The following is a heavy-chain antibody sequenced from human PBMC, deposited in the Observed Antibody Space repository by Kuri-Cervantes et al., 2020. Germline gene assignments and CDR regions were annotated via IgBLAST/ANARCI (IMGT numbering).Heavy chain of an antibody. Sequence: SETLSLTCTVSGDSISSGGYCWSWIRQHPGEGLEWIGYIQYTGSAFYNPSLKSRLTISVDTSKNQFSLKLSSVTAADTAMYYCARVTWNDMTYWGQGTLVTVSS. J-gene: IGHJ4*02. CDR3: ARVTWNDMTY. D-gene: IGHD1-1*01. CDR2: IQYTGSA. CDR1: GDSISSGGYC. V-gene: IGHV4-31*03.